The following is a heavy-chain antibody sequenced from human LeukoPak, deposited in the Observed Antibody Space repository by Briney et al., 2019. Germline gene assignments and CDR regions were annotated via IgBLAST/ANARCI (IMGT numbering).Heavy chain of an antibody. D-gene: IGHD5-24*01. CDR2: IWYDGGNK. V-gene: IGHV3-33*01. CDR1: GFTFRNHG. Sequence: PGGSLRLSCAASGFTFRNHGMHWVRRAPGKGLEWVAIIWYDGGNKYYADSVNGRFTISRDNSKNTLFLQMNSLRAEDTAVYYCVRDRGALQYFDYWGQGTLVTVSS. CDR3: VRDRGALQYFDY. J-gene: IGHJ4*02.